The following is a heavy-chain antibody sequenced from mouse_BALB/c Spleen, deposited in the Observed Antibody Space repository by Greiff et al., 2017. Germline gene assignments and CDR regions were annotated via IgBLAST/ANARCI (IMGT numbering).Heavy chain of an antibody. CDR2: IYPGDGDT. D-gene: IGHD1-2*01. CDR3: AKDYGYPYWYFDV. J-gene: IGHJ1*01. Sequence: VHLVESGAELVRPGSSVKISCKASGYAFSSYWMNWVKQRPGQGLEWIGQIYPGDGDTNYNGKFKGKATLTADKSSSTAYMQLSSLTSEDSAVYFCAKDYGYPYWYFDVWGAGTTVTVSS. CDR1: GYAFSSYW. V-gene: IGHV1-80*01.